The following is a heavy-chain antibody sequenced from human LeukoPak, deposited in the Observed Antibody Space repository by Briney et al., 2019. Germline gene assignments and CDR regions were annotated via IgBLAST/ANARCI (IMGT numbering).Heavy chain of an antibody. CDR2: ISYSGST. CDR1: GGSTSSSNYN. D-gene: IGHD5-18*01. Sequence: SETLSLTCTVSGGSTSSSNYNWVWIRQSPGKGLEWIGTISYSGSTYYNPSLKSRVTISVDTSKNQSSLKLTSVTAADTAVYYCARHTKSGYSYGFDAFHIWGQGTMVTVSS. V-gene: IGHV4-39*01. J-gene: IGHJ3*02. CDR3: ARHTKSGYSYGFDAFHI.